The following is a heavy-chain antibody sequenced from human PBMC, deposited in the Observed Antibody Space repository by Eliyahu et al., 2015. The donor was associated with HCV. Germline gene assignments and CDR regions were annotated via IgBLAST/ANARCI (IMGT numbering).Heavy chain of an antibody. D-gene: IGHD2-2*01. Sequence: WMGGIIPIFGTANYAQKFQGRVTITADESTSTAYMELSSLRSEDTAVYYCARMISDIVVVPAAMWGRYYYGMDVWGQGTTVTVSS. CDR3: ARMISDIVVVPAAMWGRYYYGMDV. J-gene: IGHJ6*02. CDR2: IIPIFGTA. V-gene: IGHV1-69*01.